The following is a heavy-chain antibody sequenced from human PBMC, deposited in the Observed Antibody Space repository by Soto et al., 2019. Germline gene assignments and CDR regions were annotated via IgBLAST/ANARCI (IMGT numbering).Heavy chain of an antibody. CDR2: ISGSGGST. CDR3: AKVLRYGTTRRYFDY. J-gene: IGHJ4*02. CDR1: GFTFSSYA. V-gene: IGHV3-23*01. Sequence: PGGSLRLSCAASGFTFSSYAMSWVRQAPGKGLEWVSAISGSGGSTYYADSVKGRFTISRDNSKNTLYLQMNSLRAEDTAVYYCAKVLRYGTTRRYFDYWGQGTLVTVSS. D-gene: IGHD4-17*01.